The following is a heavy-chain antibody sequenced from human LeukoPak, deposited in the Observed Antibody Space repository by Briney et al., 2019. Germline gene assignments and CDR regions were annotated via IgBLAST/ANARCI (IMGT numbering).Heavy chain of an antibody. J-gene: IGHJ4*02. D-gene: IGHD3-22*01. CDR3: ARYYYDSSGYYYPVGY. V-gene: IGHV4-39*01. CDR1: GGSISSSSYY. Sequence: SETLSLTCTVSGGSISSSSYYWGWIHQPPGKGLEWIGSIYYSGSTYYNPSLKSRVTISVDTSKNQFSLKLSSVTAADTAVYYCARYYYDSSGYYYPVGYWGQGTLVTVSS. CDR2: IYYSGST.